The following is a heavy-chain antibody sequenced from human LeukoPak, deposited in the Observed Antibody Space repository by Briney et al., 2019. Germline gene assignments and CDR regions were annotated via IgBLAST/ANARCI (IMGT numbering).Heavy chain of an antibody. CDR2: VDSDGTGT. V-gene: IGHV3-74*01. CDR1: GFTFSSYW. CDR3: IRTLIVATSPYMDV. J-gene: IGHJ6*03. Sequence: GGSLRLSCAASGFTFSSYWMHWVRQAPGKGLVWVSRVDSDGTGTTYADSVEGRFTISRDNAKNTVYLQMNSLRAEDTAIYYCIRTLIVATSPYMDVWGKGTTVTVSS. D-gene: IGHD5-12*01.